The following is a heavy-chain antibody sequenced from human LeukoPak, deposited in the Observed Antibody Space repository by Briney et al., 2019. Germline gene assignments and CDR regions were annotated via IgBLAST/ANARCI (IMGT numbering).Heavy chain of an antibody. CDR2: IYYSGST. Sequence: SETLSLTCTVSGGSISSYYWSWIRQPPGKGLEWIGYIYYSGSTNYNPSLKSRVTISVDTSKNQFSLKLSSVTAADTAVYYCARGHYGSGSYLSPRNWFDPWGQGTRVTVSS. CDR1: GGSISSYY. V-gene: IGHV4-59*12. J-gene: IGHJ5*02. CDR3: ARGHYGSGSYLSPRNWFDP. D-gene: IGHD3-10*01.